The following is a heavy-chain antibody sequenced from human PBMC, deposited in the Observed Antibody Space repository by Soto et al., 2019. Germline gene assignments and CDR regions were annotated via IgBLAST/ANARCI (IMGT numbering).Heavy chain of an antibody. V-gene: IGHV4-31*03. J-gene: IGHJ4*02. CDR3: ARSMEAPRDHGDYEYYFDY. D-gene: IGHD4-17*01. CDR1: GGSISSGGYY. CDR2: IYYSGST. Sequence: SETLSLTCTVSGGSISSGGYYWSWIRQHPGKGLEWIGYIYYSGSTYYNPSLKSRVTISVDTSKNQFSLKLSSVTAADTAVYYCARSMEAPRDHGDYEYYFDYWGQGTLVTVSS.